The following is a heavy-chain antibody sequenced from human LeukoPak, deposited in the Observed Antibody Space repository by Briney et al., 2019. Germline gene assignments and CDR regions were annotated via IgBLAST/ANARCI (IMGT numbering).Heavy chain of an antibody. J-gene: IGHJ4*02. Sequence: GGSLRLSCAASGFTFSSYGMHWVRQAPGKGLEWVAVISYDGSNKYYADSVKGRFTISRDNSKNTLYLQMNSLRAEDTAVYYCARVGYYYDSSGYWDYWGQGTLVTVSS. V-gene: IGHV3-30*19. D-gene: IGHD3-22*01. CDR3: ARVGYYYDSSGYWDY. CDR2: ISYDGSNK. CDR1: GFTFSSYG.